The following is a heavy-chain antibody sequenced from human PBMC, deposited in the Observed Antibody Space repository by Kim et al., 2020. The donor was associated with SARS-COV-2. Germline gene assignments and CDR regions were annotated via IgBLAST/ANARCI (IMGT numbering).Heavy chain of an antibody. CDR3: VRRGHEGWYFDL. CDR2: IGLSSTYI. V-gene: IGHV3-21*01. D-gene: IGHD3-10*01. Sequence: GGSLRLSCAASGFTFSSYSMNWVRQAPGKGLEWVSSIGLSSTYINYADSVKGRFTISRDNAKNSLFLQMNSLRAEDTAVYYCVRRGHEGWYFDLWGRGTLVTVSS. CDR1: GFTFSSYS. J-gene: IGHJ2*01.